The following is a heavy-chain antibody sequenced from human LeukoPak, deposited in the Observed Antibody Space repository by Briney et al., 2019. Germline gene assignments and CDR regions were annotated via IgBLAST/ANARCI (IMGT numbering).Heavy chain of an antibody. CDR2: ISGSGGST. V-gene: IGHV3-23*01. CDR3: AKGSYYDILTGYYSDY. J-gene: IGHJ4*02. D-gene: IGHD3-9*01. Sequence: PGGSLRLSCAASGFTFSSYAMSWVRQAPGKGLEWVSAISGSGGSTYYADSVKGRFTISRDNSKNALYLQMNSLRAEDTAVYYCAKGSYYDILTGYYSDYWGQGTLVTVSS. CDR1: GFTFSSYA.